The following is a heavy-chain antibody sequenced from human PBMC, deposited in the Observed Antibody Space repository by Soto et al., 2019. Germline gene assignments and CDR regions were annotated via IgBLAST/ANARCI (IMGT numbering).Heavy chain of an antibody. CDR1: GYTFTGYD. Sequence: QVQLVQSGAEVKKPGASVKVSCKASGYTFTGYDLNWVRQATGQGLEWMGWMNPNTGNTGYAQKFEGGATRTGDTATSTAYMELSTLRSDDTAVYYCARANTTLPDLDYWGQGTLLTVPS. J-gene: IGHJ4*02. CDR3: ARANTTLPDLDY. CDR2: MNPNTGNT. V-gene: IGHV1-8*01. D-gene: IGHD1-1*01.